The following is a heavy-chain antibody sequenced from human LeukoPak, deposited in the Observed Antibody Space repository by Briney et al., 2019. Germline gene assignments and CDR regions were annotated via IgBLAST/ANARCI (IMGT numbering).Heavy chain of an antibody. CDR1: GGSISYY. J-gene: IGHJ4*02. CDR3: ARATSDSSGYYYFDY. Sequence: SETLSLTCTVSGGSISYYWSWIRQPPGKGVEWIGYIYYSGSTNYNPSLKSRVTISVDTSKNQFSLKLSSVTAADTAVYYCARATSDSSGYYYFDYWGQGTLVTVSS. CDR2: IYYSGST. V-gene: IGHV4-59*01. D-gene: IGHD3-22*01.